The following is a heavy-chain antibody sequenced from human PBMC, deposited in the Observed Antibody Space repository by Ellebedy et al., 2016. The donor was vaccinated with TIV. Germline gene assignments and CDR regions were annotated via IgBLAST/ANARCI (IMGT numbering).Heavy chain of an antibody. CDR1: GYTFTSYG. D-gene: IGHD6-19*01. J-gene: IGHJ5*02. V-gene: IGHV1-18*01. Sequence: AASVKVSCKTSGYTFTSYGVSWVRQAPGKGLEWMGWISGLNGKTKYARTVQGRVTLTTDTTARTVYMDLTSLRSDDTAVYYCARDNTVGGTNWFDPWGQGTLVIVSS. CDR3: ARDNTVGGTNWFDP. CDR2: ISGLNGKT.